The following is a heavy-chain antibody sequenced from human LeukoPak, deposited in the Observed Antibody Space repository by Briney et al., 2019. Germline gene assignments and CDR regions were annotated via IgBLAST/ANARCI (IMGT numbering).Heavy chain of an antibody. D-gene: IGHD1-7*01. CDR3: AETNTQDWFDP. CDR2: IYHDGNT. J-gene: IGHJ5*02. Sequence: SETLSLTCSVFGGSISSSSYYWGWIRQSPGKGLEWIASIYHDGNTFYNPPLKSRVAISVDTAKSQVSLRLRSVTAADTAVYYCAETNTQDWFDPWGQGTLVTVSS. V-gene: IGHV4-39*07. CDR1: GGSISSSSYY.